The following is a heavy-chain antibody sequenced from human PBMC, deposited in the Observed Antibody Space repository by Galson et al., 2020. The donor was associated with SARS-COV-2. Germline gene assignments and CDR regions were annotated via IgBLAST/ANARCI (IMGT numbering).Heavy chain of an antibody. Sequence: SETLSLTCTVSGGSITSSSFYWGWIRQSPGKGLEWIGSIYYTGSTYYNPSLKSRATVSADTSQSQFSLTLTSVTAADTAVYFCARGAGYRHGYIDFWGQGAPVTVSS. V-gene: IGHV4-39*07. D-gene: IGHD5-18*01. CDR1: GGSITSSSFY. CDR3: ARGAGYRHGYIDF. J-gene: IGHJ4*02. CDR2: IYYTGST.